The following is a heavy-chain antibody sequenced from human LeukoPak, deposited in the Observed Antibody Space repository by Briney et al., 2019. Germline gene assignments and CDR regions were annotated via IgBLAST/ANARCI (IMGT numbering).Heavy chain of an antibody. CDR2: IYTSGST. J-gene: IGHJ2*01. Sequence: SETLSLTCTVSGGSISSGTYYWSWIRQPAGKGLEWIGRIYTSGSTTYNPSLKSRVTISVDTSKNQFSLKLSSVTAADTAVYYCARDPITMMAVGYDLWGRGTLVTVSS. CDR3: ARDPITMMAVGYDL. V-gene: IGHV4-61*02. CDR1: GGSISSGTYY. D-gene: IGHD3-22*01.